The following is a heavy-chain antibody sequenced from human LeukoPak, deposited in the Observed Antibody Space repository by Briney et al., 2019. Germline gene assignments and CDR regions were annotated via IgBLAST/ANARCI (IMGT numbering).Heavy chain of an antibody. J-gene: IGHJ4*02. CDR3: AAEYSSSYYFDY. V-gene: IGHV1-2*02. CDR1: GYTFTGYY. Sequence: ASVKVSCKASGYTFTGYYMHWVRQAPGQGLEWMGWINPNSGGTNYAQKFQGRVTMTRDTSISTAYMELSRLRSDDTAVYYCAAEYSSSYYFDYWGQGTLVTVSS. CDR2: INPNSGGT. D-gene: IGHD6-6*01.